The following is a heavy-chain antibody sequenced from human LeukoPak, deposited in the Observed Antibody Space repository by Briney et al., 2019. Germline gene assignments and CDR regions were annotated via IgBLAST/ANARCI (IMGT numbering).Heavy chain of an antibody. Sequence: TSQTLSLTCTVSGGSVNSGSYYWSWIRQPPGKGLEWIGYIYYSGSTNYNPSLKSRVTISVDTSKNQFSLKLSSVTAADTAVYYCARVDRWLQFVDYWGQGTLVTVSS. D-gene: IGHD5-24*01. CDR2: IYYSGST. J-gene: IGHJ4*02. CDR1: GGSVNSGSYY. V-gene: IGHV4-61*01. CDR3: ARVDRWLQFVDY.